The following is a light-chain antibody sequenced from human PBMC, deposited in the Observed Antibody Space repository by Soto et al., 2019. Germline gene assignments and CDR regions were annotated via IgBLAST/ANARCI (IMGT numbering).Light chain of an antibody. V-gene: IGKV3-15*01. CDR3: QQYHNLWT. CDR1: HYVYSN. CDR2: RAS. Sequence: EIVITQSPATLSVSPGERATLSCTASHYVYSNVAWFQQRPGQAPRLLIYRASTRATGTPARFSGSGSGTEFTLTITSLQSEDFALYYCQQYHNLWTLGQGTKVDIK. J-gene: IGKJ1*01.